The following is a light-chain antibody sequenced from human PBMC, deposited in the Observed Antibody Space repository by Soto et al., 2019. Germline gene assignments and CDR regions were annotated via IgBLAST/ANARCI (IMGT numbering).Light chain of an antibody. Sequence: EIVLTQSPGTLSLSPGERATLSCRASQSVSSSYLAWYQQKPGQAPRLLIYGASIRATGIPDRFSGSGSGNDFTLAISRLEPEDFGVYYCQQYGSSPLTFGGGPKVESK. V-gene: IGKV3-20*01. CDR3: QQYGSSPLT. CDR1: QSVSSSY. CDR2: GAS. J-gene: IGKJ4*01.